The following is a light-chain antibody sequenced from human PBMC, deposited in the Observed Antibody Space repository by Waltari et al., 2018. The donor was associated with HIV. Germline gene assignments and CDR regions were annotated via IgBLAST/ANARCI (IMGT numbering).Light chain of an antibody. CDR2: EVS. CDR3: SSYTSSATGV. J-gene: IGLJ2*01. Sequence: QSALTQPASVSGSPGQSITISCTGTSSDIGAYNYVSWYQQYPGKAPKLMIYEVSNRPSGVSNRFSGSKSGNTAALTIAGRQAEDEADDYCSSYTSSATGVFGGGTKLTVL. CDR1: SSDIGAYNY. V-gene: IGLV2-14*01.